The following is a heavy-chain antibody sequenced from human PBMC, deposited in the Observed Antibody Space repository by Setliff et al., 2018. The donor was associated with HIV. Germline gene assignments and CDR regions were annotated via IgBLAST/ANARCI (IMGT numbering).Heavy chain of an antibody. J-gene: IGHJ3*01. Sequence: GGSLRLSCAASGFTFGDYAIHWVRQAPGKGLEWVALIWYDASKKEYADSVKGRFNILRDDSKKTVDLQMNSLRAEDTAVYYCARDRVVGATLDPLDLWGQGTMVTVSS. V-gene: IGHV3-33*08. CDR3: ARDRVVGATLDPLDL. CDR2: IWYDASKK. CDR1: GFTFGDYA. D-gene: IGHD1-26*01.